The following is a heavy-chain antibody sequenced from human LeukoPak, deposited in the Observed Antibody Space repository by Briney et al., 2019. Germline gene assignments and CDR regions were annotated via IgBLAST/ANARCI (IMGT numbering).Heavy chain of an antibody. CDR1: GFTFSSYG. Sequence: AGGSLRLSCAASGFTFSSYGMHWVRQAPGKGLEWVAVISYDGSNKYYADSVKGRFTISRDNSKNTLYLQMNSLRAEDTAVYYCAKDQYYYDSSGLQHFDYWGQGTLVTVSS. D-gene: IGHD3-22*01. CDR2: ISYDGSNK. J-gene: IGHJ4*02. V-gene: IGHV3-30*18. CDR3: AKDQYYYDSSGLQHFDY.